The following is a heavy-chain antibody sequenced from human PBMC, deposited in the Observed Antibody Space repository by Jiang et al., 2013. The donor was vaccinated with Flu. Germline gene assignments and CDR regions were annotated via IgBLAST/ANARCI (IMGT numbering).Heavy chain of an antibody. CDR1: GDSISSRYYY. D-gene: IGHD4-11*01. CDR2: MFYTGTT. V-gene: IGHV4-39*01. CDR3: VRHPGVYSSNFDY. J-gene: IGHJ4*02. Sequence: LLKPSETLSLSCSVSGDSISSRYYYWGWIRQSPGKGLEWIASMFYTGTTYYKPALKSRVTISADTSRNRISLKLRSVTAEDTAVYYCVRHPGVYSSNFDYWGQGTQVTISS.